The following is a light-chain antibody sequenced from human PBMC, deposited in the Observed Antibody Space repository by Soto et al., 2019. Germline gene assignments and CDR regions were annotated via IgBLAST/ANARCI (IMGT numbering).Light chain of an antibody. J-gene: IGKJ4*01. V-gene: IGKV1-12*01. Sequence: DIQVTQSPSSVSASVGDRFTITCRASQDINNCLAWYQQKPGKAPKLLIYTTSNLPSEVPSRFRGSGSGTDFALTINSLQPEYFATYYCQQDNSFPLTFGGGNKVEIK. CDR2: TTS. CDR3: QQDNSFPLT. CDR1: QDINNC.